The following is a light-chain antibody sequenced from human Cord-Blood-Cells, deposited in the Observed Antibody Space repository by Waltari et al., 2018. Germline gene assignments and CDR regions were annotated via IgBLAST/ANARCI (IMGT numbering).Light chain of an antibody. J-gene: IGLJ1*01. Sequence: QSALTQPPSASGSPGQSVTISCTGTSRDGGGYYYVSWYQQHPGKAPKLMIYEVSKRPSGVPDRFSGSKSGNTASLTVSGLQAEDEADYYCSSYAGSNNFVFGTGTKVTVL. CDR2: EVS. V-gene: IGLV2-8*01. CDR3: SSYAGSNNFV. CDR1: SRDGGGYYY.